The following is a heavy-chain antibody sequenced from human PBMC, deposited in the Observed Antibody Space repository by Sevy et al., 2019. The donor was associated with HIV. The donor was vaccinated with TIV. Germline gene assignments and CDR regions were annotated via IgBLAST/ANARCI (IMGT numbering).Heavy chain of an antibody. CDR3: ARAGDCSGGSCYEGWFDP. D-gene: IGHD2-15*01. V-gene: IGHV1-18*04. J-gene: IGHJ5*02. CDR2: ISAYNGNT. CDR1: GSTFTSYG. Sequence: ASVKVSCKASGSTFTSYGISWVRQAPGQGLEWMGWISAYNGNTNYALKLQGRVTMTTDTSTSTAYMELRSLRSDDTAVYYCARAGDCSGGSCYEGWFDPWGHGTLVTVSS.